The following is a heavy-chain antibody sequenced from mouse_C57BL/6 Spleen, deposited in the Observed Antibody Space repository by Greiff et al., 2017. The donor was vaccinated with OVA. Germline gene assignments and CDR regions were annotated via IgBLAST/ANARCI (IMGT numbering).Heavy chain of an antibody. CDR2: IDPENGDT. CDR1: GFNIKDDY. D-gene: IGHD1-1*01. CDR3: TTGTTVVGYFDY. J-gene: IGHJ2*01. Sequence: EVQLQESGAELVRPGASVKLSCTASGFNIKDDYMHWVKQRPEQGLEWIGWIDPENGDTEYASKFQGKATITADTSSNTAYLQLSSLTSEDTAVYYCTTGTTVVGYFDYWGQGTTLTVSS. V-gene: IGHV14-4*01.